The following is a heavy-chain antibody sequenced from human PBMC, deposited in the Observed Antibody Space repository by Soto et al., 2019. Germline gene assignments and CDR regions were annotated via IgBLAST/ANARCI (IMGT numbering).Heavy chain of an antibody. V-gene: IGHV4-59*01. CDR2: TYYSGST. Sequence: PSETLSLTCTVSGGSISSDYWSWIRRPPGKGLEWIGYTYYSGSTNYNPSLKSRVTISADTSKNQFSLKLSSVTAADTAVYYCARIGYYDSSGYYLGPFDYWGQGTLVTVSS. CDR3: ARIGYYDSSGYYLGPFDY. CDR1: GGSISSDY. J-gene: IGHJ4*02. D-gene: IGHD3-22*01.